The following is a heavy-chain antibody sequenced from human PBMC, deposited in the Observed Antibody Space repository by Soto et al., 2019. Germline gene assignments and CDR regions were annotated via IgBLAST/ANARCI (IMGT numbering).Heavy chain of an antibody. J-gene: IGHJ4*02. D-gene: IGHD3-22*01. CDR3: ARAAYYYESSGYYPGDY. CDR1: GYTFTSYD. CDR2: MNANNGNT. V-gene: IGHV1-8*01. Sequence: GASVKVSCKASGYTFTSYDINWVRQATGQGLEWMGWMNANNGNTRFAQKFQGRVTFTRDTSASTVYMEVSSLRSEDTAVYYCARAAYYYESSGYYPGDYWGQGTLVTVSS.